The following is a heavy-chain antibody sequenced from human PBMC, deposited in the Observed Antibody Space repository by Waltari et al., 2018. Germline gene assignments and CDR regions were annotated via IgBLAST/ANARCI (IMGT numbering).Heavy chain of an antibody. J-gene: IGHJ4*02. Sequence: EVQLVESGGGLVKPGGSLRLSCAASGFTFSSYSMNWVRQAPGKGLEWVSSISSSSSYIYYADSVKGRFTISRDNAKNSLYLQMNSLRAEDTAIYYCARVSKGIHFDYWGQGTLVTVSS. CDR3: ARVSKGIHFDY. CDR2: ISSSSSYI. CDR1: GFTFSSYS. V-gene: IGHV3-21*01.